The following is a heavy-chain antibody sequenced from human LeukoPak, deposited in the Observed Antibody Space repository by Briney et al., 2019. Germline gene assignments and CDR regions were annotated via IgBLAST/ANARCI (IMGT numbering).Heavy chain of an antibody. Sequence: PSETLSLTCTVSGGSISSSSYYWGWIRQPPGKGLEWIGSIYYSGSTYYNPSLKSRVTISVGTSKNQFSLKLSSVTAADTAVYYCARSEYSSGWPYFDYWGQGTLVTVSS. V-gene: IGHV4-39*07. CDR2: IYYSGST. CDR3: ARSEYSSGWPYFDY. D-gene: IGHD6-19*01. CDR1: GGSISSSSYY. J-gene: IGHJ4*02.